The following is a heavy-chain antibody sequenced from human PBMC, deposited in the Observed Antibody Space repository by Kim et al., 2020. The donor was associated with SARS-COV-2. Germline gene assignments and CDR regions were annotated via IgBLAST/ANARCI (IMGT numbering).Heavy chain of an antibody. CDR3: ATGGDYVRFQYYGMDV. J-gene: IGHJ6*01. CDR2: ISGSGGST. Sequence: GGSLRLSCAASGFTFSTYAMTWVRQAPGKGLEWVSGISGSGGSTYYADSVKGRFTISRDNSKNTLFLQMNSLRAEDTAVYYCATGGDYVRFQYYGMDVWG. V-gene: IGHV3-23*01. CDR1: GFTFSTYA. D-gene: IGHD4-17*01.